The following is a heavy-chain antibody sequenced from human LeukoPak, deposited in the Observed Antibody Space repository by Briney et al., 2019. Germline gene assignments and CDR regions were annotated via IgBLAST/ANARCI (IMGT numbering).Heavy chain of an antibody. Sequence: GRSLRLSCAASGFTFSGSSMHWVRQAPGRGLEWVAVISYDGSNKYYADSVKGRFTISRDNSKNTLYLQMNSLRAEDTAVYYCAKIVGATAGINYWGQGTLVTVSS. CDR3: AKIVGATAGINY. J-gene: IGHJ4*02. CDR2: ISYDGSNK. CDR1: GFTFSGSS. V-gene: IGHV3-30*18. D-gene: IGHD1-26*01.